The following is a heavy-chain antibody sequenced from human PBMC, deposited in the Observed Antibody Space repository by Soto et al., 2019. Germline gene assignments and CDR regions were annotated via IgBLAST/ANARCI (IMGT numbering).Heavy chain of an antibody. J-gene: IGHJ6*02. CDR2: IIPIFGTA. CDR3: ARDRTAMVTYYYGMDV. CDR1: AGTFSSYA. D-gene: IGHD5-18*01. Sequence: SVKVSCKASAGTFSSYAISWVRQAPGQGLEWMGGIIPIFGTANYAQKFQGRVTITEDEYTSTAYMELSSVRSEDTAVYYCARDRTAMVTYYYGMDVWGQGTTVTVSS. V-gene: IGHV1-69*13.